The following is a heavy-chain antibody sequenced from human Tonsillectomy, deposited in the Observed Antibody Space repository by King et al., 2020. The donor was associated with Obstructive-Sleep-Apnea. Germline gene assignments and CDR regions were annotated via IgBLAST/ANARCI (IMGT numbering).Heavy chain of an antibody. CDR3: ARGHYYDGLDV. J-gene: IGHJ6*02. V-gene: IGHV5-51*01. CDR1: RYSFSRYW. Sequence: QLVQSGAEVKKPGESLKISCQGSRYSFSRYWIAWVRQMPGKGLEWMGLVYPVDSHTKYSPSFQGQVTISADKSISTAYLQWSGLKASDTAMYFCARGHYYDGLDVWGQGTTVTVSS. CDR2: VYPVDSHT.